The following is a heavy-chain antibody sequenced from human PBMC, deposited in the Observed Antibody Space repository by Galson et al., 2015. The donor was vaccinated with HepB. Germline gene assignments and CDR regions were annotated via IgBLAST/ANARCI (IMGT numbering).Heavy chain of an antibody. CDR3: ARLSLDCSGGSCYSGQQWLVFDC. CDR1: GFIFSDYY. Sequence: SLRLSCAASGFIFSDYYMSWVRQAPGKGLEWVAFSSGRDNDTKYADSVKGRFTISRDNAKNSVYLQMNSLRAEDTALYYCARLSLDCSGGSCYSGQQWLVFDCWGQGTLVTVSS. J-gene: IGHJ4*02. V-gene: IGHV3-11*06. CDR2: SSGRDNDT. D-gene: IGHD2-15*01.